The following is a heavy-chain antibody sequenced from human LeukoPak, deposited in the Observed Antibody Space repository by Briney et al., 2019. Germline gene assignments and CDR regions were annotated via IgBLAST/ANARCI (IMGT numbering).Heavy chain of an antibody. CDR3: ARGGATTFGLWGNAFDI. V-gene: IGHV3-7*01. CDR2: IKQDGSEK. Sequence: GGSLRLSCAASGFTFNDYWLTWVRQAPGKGLEWVANIKQDGSEKYYVDSVKGRFTISRDNAKNSLYLQMNSLRAEDTAVYYCARGGATTFGLWGNAFDIWGQGTMVTVSS. J-gene: IGHJ3*02. D-gene: IGHD3-3*01. CDR1: GFTFNDYW.